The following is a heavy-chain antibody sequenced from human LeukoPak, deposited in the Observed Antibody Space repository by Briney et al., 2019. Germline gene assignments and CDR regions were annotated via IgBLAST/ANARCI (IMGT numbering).Heavy chain of an antibody. D-gene: IGHD6-19*01. J-gene: IGHJ4*02. V-gene: IGHV1-8*01. Sequence: GASVKVSCKASGYTFTSCDINWVRQATGQGLEWMGWMNPSSGNTGYAEKFPGRVTMTRDTSINTAYMELSSLRSEDTAVYYCARGKASGWYLLFGYWGQGSLVTVSS. CDR1: GYTFTSCD. CDR3: ARGKASGWYLLFGY. CDR2: MNPSSGNT.